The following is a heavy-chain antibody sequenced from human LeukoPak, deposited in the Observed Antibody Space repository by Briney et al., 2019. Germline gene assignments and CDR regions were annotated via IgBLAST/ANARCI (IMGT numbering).Heavy chain of an antibody. CDR3: ARDVDSRSGYDY. CDR1: GGSISSSSYY. V-gene: IGHV4-39*07. D-gene: IGHD3-22*01. J-gene: IGHJ4*02. Sequence: NSSETLSLTCTVSGGSISSSSYYWGWIRQSPGKGLEWIGTMYYSGSTYYNPSLKSRVTISPDTPKNQISLNLRSVTAADTAMYYCARDVDSRSGYDYWGQGILVTVSS. CDR2: MYYSGST.